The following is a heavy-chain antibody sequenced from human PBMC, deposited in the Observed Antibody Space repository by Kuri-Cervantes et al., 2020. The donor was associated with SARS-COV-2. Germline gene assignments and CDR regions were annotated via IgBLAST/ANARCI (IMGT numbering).Heavy chain of an antibody. V-gene: IGHV3-7*01. CDR1: GFTFSGYW. CDR3: ARDGSVLLWFGELSINWVDS. J-gene: IGHJ5*01. CDR2: IKQDGSEK. Sequence: GGSLRLSCAASGFTFSGYWMSWVRQAPGKGLEWVANIKQDGSEKYYVDSVKGRFTISRDNAKNSLYLQMNSLRAEDTAVYYCARDGSVLLWFGELSINWVDSWGQGTLVTVSS. D-gene: IGHD3-10*01.